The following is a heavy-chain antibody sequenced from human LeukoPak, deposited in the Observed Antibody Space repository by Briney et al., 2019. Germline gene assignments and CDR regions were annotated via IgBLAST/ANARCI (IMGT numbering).Heavy chain of an antibody. CDR2: IIPIFGTA. CDR1: GGTFSSYA. CDR3: ARDGADYDSSGLDY. V-gene: IGHV1-69*05. Sequence: EASVKVSCKASGGTFSSYAISWVRQAPGQGLEWMGGIIPIFGTANYAQKFQGRVTITTDGSTSTAYMELSSLRSEDTAVYYCARDGADYDSSGLDYWGQGTLVTVSS. D-gene: IGHD3-22*01. J-gene: IGHJ4*02.